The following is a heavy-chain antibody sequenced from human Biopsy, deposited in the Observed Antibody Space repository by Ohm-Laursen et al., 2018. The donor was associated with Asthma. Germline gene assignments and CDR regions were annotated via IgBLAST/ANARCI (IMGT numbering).Heavy chain of an antibody. D-gene: IGHD3-9*01. CDR1: GYNFISFA. CDR3: ARTYYDFLTGQVKDVFGV. V-gene: IGHV1-3*04. Sequence: GSSVKVSCKASGYNFISFAIHWVRQAPGQRLEWMGWVNTGNGDTKYSQKFQGRVTITRDTSASTAYMELRSLRSEDTATYYCARTYYDFLTGQVKDVFGVWGQGTRVTASS. J-gene: IGHJ3*01. CDR2: VNTGNGDT.